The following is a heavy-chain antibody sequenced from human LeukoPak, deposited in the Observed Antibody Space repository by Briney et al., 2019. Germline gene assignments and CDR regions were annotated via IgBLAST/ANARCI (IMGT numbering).Heavy chain of an antibody. CDR1: GFTFSNYW. CDR3: AKSRAGSSGFYFDY. V-gene: IGHV3-74*01. CDR2: INSDGKST. D-gene: IGHD3-22*01. J-gene: IGHJ4*02. Sequence: PGGSLRLSCAASGFTFSNYWRHWVRQGPGEGLVWVSRINSDGKSTSYADSVKGRFTISSDNAKKTLFLQINSLRAEDTAVYFCAKSRAGSSGFYFDYWGQGTLVTVSS.